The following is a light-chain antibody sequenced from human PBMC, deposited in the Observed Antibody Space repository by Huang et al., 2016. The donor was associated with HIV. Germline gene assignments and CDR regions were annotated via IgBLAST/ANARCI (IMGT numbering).Light chain of an antibody. CDR1: QSISSSS. Sequence: EIVLTQSPGTLSLSPGERATLSCRASQSISSSSLAWYLQKPGQAPTLLIHGASTRATDIPDGVSGSGSGTDFTLTISRLEPEDFAVYYCHQYGSPPFTFGPGTKVDIK. V-gene: IGKV3-20*01. CDR3: HQYGSPPFT. CDR2: GAS. J-gene: IGKJ3*01.